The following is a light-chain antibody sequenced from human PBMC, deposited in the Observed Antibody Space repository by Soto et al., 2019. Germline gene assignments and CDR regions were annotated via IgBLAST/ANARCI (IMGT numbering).Light chain of an antibody. CDR2: GNS. Sequence: QAVVTQPPSVSGAPGQRVTISCTGSSSNIGAGYDVHWYQQLPGTAPKLLIYGNSNRPSGVPDRFSGSKSGTSASLAITGLQAEDEADYYCQSYDSRLSGSGVFGTVTKLTVL. CDR1: SSNIGAGYD. CDR3: QSYDSRLSGSGV. V-gene: IGLV1-40*01. J-gene: IGLJ1*01.